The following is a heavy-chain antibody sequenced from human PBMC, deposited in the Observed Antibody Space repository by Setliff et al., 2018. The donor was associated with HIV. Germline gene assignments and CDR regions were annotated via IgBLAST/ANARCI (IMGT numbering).Heavy chain of an antibody. CDR1: GFTFSNFA. D-gene: IGHD3-22*01. CDR3: ARAVGGSNYFDYSGYQDF. CDR2: IGGSGFGT. Sequence: GGSLRLSCTASGFTFSNFAITWVRQAPGKGLEWVSAIGGSGFGTYYADSVKGRFTISRDNSKNTLYLQMNSLRAEDTAIYYCARAVGGSNYFDYSGYQDFWGQGTRVTVSS. J-gene: IGHJ4*02. V-gene: IGHV3-23*01.